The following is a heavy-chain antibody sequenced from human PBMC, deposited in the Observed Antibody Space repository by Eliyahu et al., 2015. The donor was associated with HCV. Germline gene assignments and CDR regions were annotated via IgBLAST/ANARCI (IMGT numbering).Heavy chain of an antibody. CDR3: AKEGPNCFDS. Sequence: EVNLSESGGGWVQPGGSLRLSCXASGLTFTSYAMSWVRQAPGKGLEHVSFISTSGEKTYYADSVKGRFTISRDNSKNTLYLQMNGLSVEDTAVYYCAKEGPNCFDSWGQGTLVTVSA. CDR2: ISTSGEKT. D-gene: IGHD5-24*01. V-gene: IGHV3-23*01. J-gene: IGHJ4*02. CDR1: GLTFTSYA.